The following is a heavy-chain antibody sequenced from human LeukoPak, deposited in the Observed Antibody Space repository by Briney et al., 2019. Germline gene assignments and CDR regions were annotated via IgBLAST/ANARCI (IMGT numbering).Heavy chain of an antibody. CDR3: AREGPRGNSQFDY. Sequence: GGSLRLSCSASGFTFSSYAMHWVRQAPGKGLEWVALIWYDGSNKYYTDSVKGRLAISRDNSKNTLYLQMNSLRAEDTAIYYCAREGPRGNSQFDYWGQGTLVTVSS. CDR1: GFTFSSYA. V-gene: IGHV3-33*08. CDR2: IWYDGSNK. D-gene: IGHD2/OR15-2a*01. J-gene: IGHJ4*02.